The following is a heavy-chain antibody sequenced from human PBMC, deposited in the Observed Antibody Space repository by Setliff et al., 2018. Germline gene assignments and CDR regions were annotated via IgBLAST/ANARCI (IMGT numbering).Heavy chain of an antibody. CDR3: ARVTGFSYMDV. CDR2: IYYTGST. Sequence: SETLSLTCTVSGVSISSHYWSWVRQPPGKGLECIGDIYYTGSTKYNPSLWSRLTMSIDMAQNQFSLRLSSVTAADTAVYFCARVTGFSYMDVWGKGTTVTVSS. J-gene: IGHJ6*03. CDR1: GVSISSHY. V-gene: IGHV4-59*08. D-gene: IGHD3-3*01.